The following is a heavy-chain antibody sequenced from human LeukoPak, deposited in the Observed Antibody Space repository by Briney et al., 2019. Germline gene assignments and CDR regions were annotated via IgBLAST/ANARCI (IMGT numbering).Heavy chain of an antibody. V-gene: IGHV1-18*01. CDR3: VTLLSNAAFDY. CDR2: ISAYNGNT. J-gene: IGHJ4*02. CDR1: GYTFTTYG. D-gene: IGHD6-25*01. Sequence: GASVKVSCKASGYTFTTYGFSWVRQAPGQGLEWLGWISAYNGNTNYAQKFQGRVTMTTDTSISTAYMELSRLRSDDTAVYYCVTLLSNAAFDYWGQGTLVTVSS.